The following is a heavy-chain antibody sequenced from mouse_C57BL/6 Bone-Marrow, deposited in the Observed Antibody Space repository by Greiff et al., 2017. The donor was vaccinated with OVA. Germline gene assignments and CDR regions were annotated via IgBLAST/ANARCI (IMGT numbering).Heavy chain of an antibody. J-gene: IGHJ4*01. CDR2: ISDGGSYT. CDR3: ARDL. Sequence: DVQLQESGGGLVKPGGSLKLSCAASGFTFSSYAMSWVRQTPEKRLEWVATISDGGSYTYYPDNVKGRFTISRDNAKNNLYLQMSHLKSEDTAMYYCARDLWGQGTSVTVSS. CDR1: GFTFSSYA. V-gene: IGHV5-4*01.